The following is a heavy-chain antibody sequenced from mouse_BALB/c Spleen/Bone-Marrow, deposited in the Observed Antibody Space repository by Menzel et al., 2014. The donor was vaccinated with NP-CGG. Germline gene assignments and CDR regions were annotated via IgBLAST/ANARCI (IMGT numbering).Heavy chain of an antibody. CDR3: ARGLDY. CDR1: GFTFSSYG. V-gene: IGHV5-6-3*01. CDR2: INTNGGNT. J-gene: IGHJ2*01. Sequence: EVQGVESGGGLVQPGGSLKLSCAASGFTFSSYGMSWVRQTPDKRLELVATINTNGGNTYYPDSVKGRFTISRDNAKNTLYLQMSSLKSEDTAMYYCARGLDYWGQGTTLPVSS.